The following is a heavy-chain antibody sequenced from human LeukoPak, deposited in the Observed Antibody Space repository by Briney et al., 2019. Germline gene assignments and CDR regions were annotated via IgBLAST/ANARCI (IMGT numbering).Heavy chain of an antibody. D-gene: IGHD3-9*01. CDR1: GFTFNNYA. J-gene: IGHJ5*02. CDR2: IGFGDDSA. V-gene: IGHV3-23*01. CDR3: AKDPTSVGGRHDWLLDS. Sequence: GGSLRLSCAASGFTFNNYAMSWVRQAPGKGLEWVSTIGFGDDSAYYADSVKGRFTISKDNSKNTLYLQMNYLRAEDTAVYYCAKDPTSVGGRHDWLLDSWGQGTLVTVSS.